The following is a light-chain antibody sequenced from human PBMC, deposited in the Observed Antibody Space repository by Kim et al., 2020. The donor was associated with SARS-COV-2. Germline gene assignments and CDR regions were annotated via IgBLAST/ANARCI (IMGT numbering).Light chain of an antibody. CDR3: SSYASGDTWV. CDR1: YDY. J-gene: IGLJ3*02. Sequence: YDYVSWYPQHPSKTPKLMIYDVTKRPSGVSNRFSASKSGDTASLAISGLQSEDEADYYCSSYASGDTWVFGGGTQLTVL. CDR2: DVT. V-gene: IGLV2-14*03.